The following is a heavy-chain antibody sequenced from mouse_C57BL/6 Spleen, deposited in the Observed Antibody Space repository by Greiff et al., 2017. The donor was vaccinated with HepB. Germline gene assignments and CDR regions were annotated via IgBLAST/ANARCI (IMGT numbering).Heavy chain of an antibody. CDR1: GFTFSDYG. D-gene: IGHD1-1*01. Sequence: EVHLVESGGGLVKPGGSLKLSCAASGFTFSDYGMHWVRQAPEKGLEWVAYISSGSSTIYYADTVKGRFTISRDNAKNTLFLQMTSLRSEDTAMYYCASSYGWYFDVWGTGTTVTVSS. CDR2: ISSGSSTI. V-gene: IGHV5-17*01. J-gene: IGHJ1*03. CDR3: ASSYGWYFDV.